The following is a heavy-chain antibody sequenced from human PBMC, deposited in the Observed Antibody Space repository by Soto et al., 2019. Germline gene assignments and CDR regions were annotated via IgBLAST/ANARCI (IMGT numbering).Heavy chain of an antibody. CDR3: ARERTGTTSMDV. CDR1: GYTFTSYD. D-gene: IGHD1-1*01. CDR2: MNPNGGNT. V-gene: IGHV1-8*01. Sequence: QVQLVQSGAEVKKPGASVKVSCKASGYTFTSYDTNWVRQATGQGLEWMGWMNPNGGNTGYAQKFQGRVTMTRNTSISTAYMELSSLRSEDTAVYYCARERTGTTSMDVWGQGTTVTVSS. J-gene: IGHJ6*02.